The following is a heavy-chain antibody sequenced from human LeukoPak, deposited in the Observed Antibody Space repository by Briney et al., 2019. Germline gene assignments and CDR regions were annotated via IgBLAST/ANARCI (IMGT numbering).Heavy chain of an antibody. CDR3: ARDREYDSSGYYYRAGLFDI. J-gene: IGHJ3*02. CDR1: GGSISSSSHY. D-gene: IGHD3-22*01. CDR2: IYYSGNT. V-gene: IGHV4-39*07. Sequence: SGTLSLTCTVSGGSISSSSHYWGWIRQPPGKGLEWIGSIYYSGNTYYNPSLKSRVTISVDTSKNQFSLKLSSVTAADTAVYYCARDREYDSSGYYYRAGLFDIWGQGTMVTVSS.